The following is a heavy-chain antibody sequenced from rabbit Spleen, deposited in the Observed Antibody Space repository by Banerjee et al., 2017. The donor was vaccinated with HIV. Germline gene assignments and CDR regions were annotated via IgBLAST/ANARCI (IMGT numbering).Heavy chain of an antibody. V-gene: IGHV1S47*01. CDR1: GFDFSVYG. CDR3: ARDSGSSFSSYGMDL. D-gene: IGHD8-1*01. CDR2: IDPIFGRT. J-gene: IGHJ6*01. Sequence: QEQLVESGGGLVQPGGSLKLSCKASGFDFSVYGLSWVRQAPGKGLEWIGYIDPIFGRTYYASWVNGRFTVSSHNAQNTLYLQLTSLTAADTATYFCARDSGSSFSSYGMDLWGQGTLVTVS.